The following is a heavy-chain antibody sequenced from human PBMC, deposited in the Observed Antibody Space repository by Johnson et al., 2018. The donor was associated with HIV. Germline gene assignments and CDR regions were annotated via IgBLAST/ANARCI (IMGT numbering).Heavy chain of an antibody. V-gene: IGHV3-30*04. CDR2: ISNDGTNT. CDR1: GFTFSSYA. Sequence: QVQLVESGGGVVQPGRSLRLSCAASGFTFSSYAMHWVRQAPGKGLEWVALISNDGTNTYYADSVKGRFTISRDNSKNTLYLQMNSLRAEDSAVYYCARVALNVGNDAFDIWGQGTMVTVSS. D-gene: IGHD1-1*01. J-gene: IGHJ3*02. CDR3: ARVALNVGNDAFDI.